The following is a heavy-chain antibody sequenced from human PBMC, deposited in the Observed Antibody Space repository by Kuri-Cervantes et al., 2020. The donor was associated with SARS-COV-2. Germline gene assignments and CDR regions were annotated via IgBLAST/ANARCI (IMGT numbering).Heavy chain of an antibody. Sequence: ESLKISCTVSGGSISSHYWSWIRQPPGKGLEWIGYICYSGSTNYNPSLKSRVTISVDTSKNQFSLKLSSVTAADTAVYYCARDGRPPYYYYYMDVWGKGTTVTVSS. V-gene: IGHV4-59*11. CDR3: ARDGRPPYYYYYMDV. CDR1: GGSISSHY. CDR2: ICYSGST. J-gene: IGHJ6*03. D-gene: IGHD1-26*01.